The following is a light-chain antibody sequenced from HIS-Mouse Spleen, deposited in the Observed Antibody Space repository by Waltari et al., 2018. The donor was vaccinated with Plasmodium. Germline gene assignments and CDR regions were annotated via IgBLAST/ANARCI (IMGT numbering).Light chain of an antibody. J-gene: IGKJ1*01. CDR3: QQNYNTWT. CDR1: QSISSY. Sequence: DIQMTQSPSSLSASVGDRVTITCRASQSISSYLNWYQRKPGKAPKLLIYAASSLQSGVPSRFSGSASGTDFTLTISSLQPEDFATYYCQQNYNTWTFGQGTKVEIK. V-gene: IGKV1-39*01. CDR2: AAS.